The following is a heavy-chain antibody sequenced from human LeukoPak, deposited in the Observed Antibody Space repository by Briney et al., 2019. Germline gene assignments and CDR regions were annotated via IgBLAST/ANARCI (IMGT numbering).Heavy chain of an antibody. Sequence: SETLSLTCTVSGGSISSGGYYWSWIRQHRGKGLEWIGYIYYSGSTYYKPSLKSRVTISVDTSKNQFFLKLISVTSAESVWYYCARVYYDSSGYYAYYFDYWGQGTLVTVSS. D-gene: IGHD3-22*01. J-gene: IGHJ4*02. CDR2: IYYSGST. CDR3: ARVYYDSSGYYAYYFDY. CDR1: GGSISSGGYY. V-gene: IGHV4-31*03.